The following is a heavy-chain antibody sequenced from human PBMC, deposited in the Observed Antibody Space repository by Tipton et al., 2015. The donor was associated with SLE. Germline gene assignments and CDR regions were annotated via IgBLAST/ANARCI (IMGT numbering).Heavy chain of an antibody. J-gene: IGHJ4*02. CDR1: GGSISSSSYY. D-gene: IGHD1-26*01. V-gene: IGHV4-39*07. CDR3: ASPVGARAY. Sequence: LRLSCTVSGGSISSSSYYWGWIRQPPGKGLEWTGSIYYSGSTYYNPSLKSRVTISVDTSKNQFSLKLSSVTAADTAVYYCASPVGARAYWGQGTLVTVSS. CDR2: IYYSGST.